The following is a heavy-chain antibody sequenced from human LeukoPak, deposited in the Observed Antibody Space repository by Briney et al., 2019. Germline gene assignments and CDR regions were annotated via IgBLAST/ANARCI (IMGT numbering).Heavy chain of an antibody. J-gene: IGHJ4*02. CDR1: GDSVSSNNGA. V-gene: IGHV6-1*01. D-gene: IGHD6-19*01. Sequence: SQTLSLTCAISGDSVSSNNGAWNWIRQSPSRGLEWLGRTYYRSKWYNDYAESMKGRITINSDTSKNQFSLQLNPVTPEDAAVYYCARDLGNSGWYTFDYWGQGTLVTVSS. CDR2: TYYRSKWYN. CDR3: ARDLGNSGWYTFDY.